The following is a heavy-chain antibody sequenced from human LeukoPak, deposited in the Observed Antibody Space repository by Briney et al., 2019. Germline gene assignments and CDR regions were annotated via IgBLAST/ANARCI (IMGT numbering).Heavy chain of an antibody. J-gene: IGHJ4*02. Sequence: GGSLRLSCAASGFTFSSYSMNLVRQAPGKGLEWVSSISSSSSYIYYADSVKGRFTISRDNAKNSLYLQMNSLRAEDTAVYYCARDPTVGGIYFDYWGQGTLVTVSS. D-gene: IGHD4-23*01. CDR2: ISSSSSYI. V-gene: IGHV3-21*01. CDR3: ARDPTVGGIYFDY. CDR1: GFTFSSYS.